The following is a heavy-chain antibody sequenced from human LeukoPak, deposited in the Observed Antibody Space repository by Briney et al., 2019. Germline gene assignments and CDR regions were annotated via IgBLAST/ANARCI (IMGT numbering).Heavy chain of an antibody. V-gene: IGHV4-34*01. J-gene: IGHJ6*03. CDR1: GGSFSGYY. CDR3: ARVVDPGGYYYFYYMDV. CDR2: INHSGST. D-gene: IGHD3-16*01. Sequence: SETLSLTCAVYGGSFSGYYWSWIRQPPGKGLEWIGEINHSGSTNYNPSLKSRVTISVDTSKNQLSLKLSSVTAADTAVYYCARVVDPGGYYYFYYMDVWGKGTTVTVSS.